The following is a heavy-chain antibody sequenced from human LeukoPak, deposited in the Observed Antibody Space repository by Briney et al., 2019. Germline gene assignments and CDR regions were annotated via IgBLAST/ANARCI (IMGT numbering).Heavy chain of an antibody. Sequence: SETLSLTCAVYGGSFSGYYWSWIRQPPGKGLEWIGEINHSGSTNYNPSLKSRVTISVDTSKNQFSLKLSSVTAADTAVYYCAGDRYYYYGMDVWGQGTTVTVSS. J-gene: IGHJ6*02. CDR2: INHSGST. CDR1: GGSFSGYY. CDR3: AGDRYYYYGMDV. D-gene: IGHD3-9*01. V-gene: IGHV4-34*01.